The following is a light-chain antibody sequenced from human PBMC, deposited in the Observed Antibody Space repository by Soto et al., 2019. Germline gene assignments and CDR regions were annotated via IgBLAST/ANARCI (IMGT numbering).Light chain of an antibody. Sequence: EIMMTQSPATLAVSPGGRATLACRASQSISDTLAWYQQTPVQSPRLLIHGASTRAPGFTARFSGSGSGTDFTLTISRLQSEDFAVYYCQQYNNWPWTFGQGTKVDIK. J-gene: IGKJ1*01. CDR3: QQYNNWPWT. V-gene: IGKV3-15*01. CDR2: GAS. CDR1: QSISDT.